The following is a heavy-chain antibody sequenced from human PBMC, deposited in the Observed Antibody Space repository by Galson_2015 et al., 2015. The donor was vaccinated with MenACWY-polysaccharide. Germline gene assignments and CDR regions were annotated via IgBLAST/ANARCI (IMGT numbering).Heavy chain of an antibody. Sequence: SLRLSCAASGSRFSNSGMHWVRQAPGKGLAWVAVIQSDGSNKVYADSVKGRFTISRDNPKNTVFLEMNTLGVEDTAVYYCAREGSRIVFHAFDIWGQGTMVTVSS. V-gene: IGHV3-33*01. D-gene: IGHD2-2*01. CDR1: GSRFSNSG. J-gene: IGHJ3*02. CDR2: IQSDGSNK. CDR3: AREGSRIVFHAFDI.